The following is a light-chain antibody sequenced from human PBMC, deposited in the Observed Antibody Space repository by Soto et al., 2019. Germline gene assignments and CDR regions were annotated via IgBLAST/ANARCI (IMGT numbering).Light chain of an antibody. CDR2: GAS. CDR3: QQYNSWLWT. J-gene: IGKJ1*01. V-gene: IGKV3-15*01. CDR1: QSVSSK. Sequence: IRMTQFPATLSASPGEGATLSCGASQSVSSKLAWYQQKPGQAPRLLIYGASTRATGIPARFSGSGSGTEFTLIISSLQSEDSAVYYCQQYNSWLWTFGQGTKVDI.